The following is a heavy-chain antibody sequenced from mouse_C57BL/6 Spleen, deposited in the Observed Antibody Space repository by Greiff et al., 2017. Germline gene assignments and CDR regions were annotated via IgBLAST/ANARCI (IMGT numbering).Heavy chain of an antibody. CDR3: ARVYYYGSSPYYAMDY. CDR1: GFTFSDDG. J-gene: IGHJ4*01. V-gene: IGHV5-17*01. CDR2: ISSGSSTI. D-gene: IGHD1-1*01. Sequence: EVQLVESGGGLVKPGGSLKLSCAASGFTFSDDGMHWVRQAPEKGLEWVAYISSGSSTIYYADTVKGRFTISRDNAKNTLFLQMTSLRSEDTAMYYCARVYYYGSSPYYAMDYWGQGTSVTVSS.